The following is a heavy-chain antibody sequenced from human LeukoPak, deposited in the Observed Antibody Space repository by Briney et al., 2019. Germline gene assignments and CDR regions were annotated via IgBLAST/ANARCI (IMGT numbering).Heavy chain of an antibody. Sequence: GASVKVSCKASGFTFTGYLIHWVRQAPGQGLECMGWINPNSGGTNYAQKFQDRLTMTRDTSTSTASLELSSLRSDDTAVYYCARDLSTSATWELDFWGQGTLVTVSS. CDR1: GFTFTGYL. CDR3: ARDLSTSATWELDF. D-gene: IGHD6-25*01. V-gene: IGHV1-2*02. CDR2: INPNSGGT. J-gene: IGHJ4*02.